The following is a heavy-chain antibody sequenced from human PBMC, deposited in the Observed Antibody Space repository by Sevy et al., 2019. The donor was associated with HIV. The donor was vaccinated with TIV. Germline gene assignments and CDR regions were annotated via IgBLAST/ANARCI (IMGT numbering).Heavy chain of an antibody. V-gene: IGHV1-18*01. Sequence: ASVKVSCQTSGYTFTRYGISWVRQAPGQGFEWMGWISAYNGITNYAQKVQGRVTMTTDTSTRTAYMELRSLRSDDTAVYYCARVLEYSGDEYFEYWGQGTLVTVSS. CDR3: ARVLEYSGDEYFEY. CDR2: ISAYNGIT. J-gene: IGHJ4*02. CDR1: GYTFTRYG. D-gene: IGHD5-12*01.